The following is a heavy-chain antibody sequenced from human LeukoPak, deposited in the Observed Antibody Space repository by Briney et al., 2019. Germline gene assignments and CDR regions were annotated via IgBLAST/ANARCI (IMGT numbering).Heavy chain of an antibody. V-gene: IGHV3-7*01. CDR1: RFTFSSYA. CDR2: IKQDGSEK. Sequence: AGGSLRLSCAASRFTFSSYAMSWVRQAPGQGLEWVANIKQDGSEKYYVDSVKGRFTISRDNAKNSLYLQTNSLRAQDTAVYYCARLPSGHCSSSSCYSFDYWGQGTLVTVSS. J-gene: IGHJ4*02. D-gene: IGHD2-2*01. CDR3: ARLPSGHCSSSSCYSFDY.